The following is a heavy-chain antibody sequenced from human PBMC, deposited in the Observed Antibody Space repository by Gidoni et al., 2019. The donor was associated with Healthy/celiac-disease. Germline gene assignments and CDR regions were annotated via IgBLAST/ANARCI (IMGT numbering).Heavy chain of an antibody. D-gene: IGHD4-17*01. V-gene: IGHV3-74*01. CDR1: GFTFSSYW. CDR2: INSDGSST. Sequence: VQLVASGGGLVQPGGSLRLSCAAPGFTFSSYWMHWVRQAPGKGLVWVSRINSDGSSTSYADSVKGRFTISRDNAKNTLYLQMNSLRAEDTAVYYCARDRRDDYGDYGGAFDIWGQGTMVTVSS. CDR3: ARDRRDDYGDYGGAFDI. J-gene: IGHJ3*02.